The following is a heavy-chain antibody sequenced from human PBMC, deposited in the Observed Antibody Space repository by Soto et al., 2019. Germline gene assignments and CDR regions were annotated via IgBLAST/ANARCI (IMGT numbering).Heavy chain of an antibody. CDR1: GAALNSGNHY. J-gene: IGHJ5*02. Sequence: SETLSLTCSVSGAALNSGNHYWSWIRQVPGKGLEWIGHIYVTGAVDYNPSLRDRITISQDTSERQFSLNLRLVTAADTAVYYCARLRIATNNYKWFDPWGQGTLVTVSS. CDR2: IYVTGAV. D-gene: IGHD2-21*01. V-gene: IGHV4-31*03. CDR3: ARLRIATNNYKWFDP.